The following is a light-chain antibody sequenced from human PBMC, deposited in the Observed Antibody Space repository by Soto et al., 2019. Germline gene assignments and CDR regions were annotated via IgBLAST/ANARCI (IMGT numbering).Light chain of an antibody. CDR2: GAS. CDR1: HSVSSSY. V-gene: IGKV3-20*01. J-gene: IGKJ2*01. CDR3: QQYGNSPQT. Sequence: EIVLTQSPGTLSLSPGERATLSCRASHSVSSSYLAWDQQKPGQAPRLLIYGASSRATGIPDRFSGSGSGTDFTLTISRLQPEDSAVYFCQQYGNSPQTFGLGTKLEIK.